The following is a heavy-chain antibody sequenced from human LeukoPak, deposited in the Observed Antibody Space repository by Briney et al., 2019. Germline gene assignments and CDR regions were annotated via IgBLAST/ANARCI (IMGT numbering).Heavy chain of an antibody. D-gene: IGHD6-19*01. CDR1: GYTFTGYY. CDR2: INPNSGDT. CDR3: ARVGSSGWYVHPTLDY. Sequence: ASVKVSCKASGYTFTGYYMHWVRQAPGQGLEWMGWINPNSGDTNYAQKFQGRVTVTRGTSISTAYMELSWLRSDYTAVYYCARVGSSGWYVHPTLDYWGQGTLVTVSS. V-gene: IGHV1-2*02. J-gene: IGHJ4*02.